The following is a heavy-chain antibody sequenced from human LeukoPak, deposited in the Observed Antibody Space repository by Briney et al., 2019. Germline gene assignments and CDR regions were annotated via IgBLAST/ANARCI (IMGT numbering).Heavy chain of an antibody. Sequence: KSEESLRISCKGSRYRFTSYWISWVRQMPGKGLEWMGRIDPSDSHTNYSPSFQGHVTISADKSISTAYLQWSSMKASDTAMYYCARHVYCSSTSCYAAFDIWGQGTMVTVSS. CDR2: IDPSDSHT. V-gene: IGHV5-10-1*01. J-gene: IGHJ3*02. D-gene: IGHD2-2*01. CDR1: RYRFTSYW. CDR3: ARHVYCSSTSCYAAFDI.